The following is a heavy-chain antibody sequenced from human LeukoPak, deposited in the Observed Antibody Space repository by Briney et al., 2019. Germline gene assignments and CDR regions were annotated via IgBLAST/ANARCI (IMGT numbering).Heavy chain of an antibody. Sequence: SGPTLVNPTQTLTLTGTFSEFTLSTSGVGVGWIRQPPRKALEWLALIYWDDDKRYSPSLKSRLIITKDTSKTQVVLTMTNIDDVDTATYYCAHSKYQVLSAYYFDYWGQGTLVTVSS. CDR2: IYWDDDK. V-gene: IGHV2-5*02. D-gene: IGHD2-2*01. CDR1: EFTLSTSGVG. CDR3: AHSKYQVLSAYYFDY. J-gene: IGHJ4*02.